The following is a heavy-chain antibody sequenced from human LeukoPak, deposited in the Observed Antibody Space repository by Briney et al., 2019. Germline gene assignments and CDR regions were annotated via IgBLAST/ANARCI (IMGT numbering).Heavy chain of an antibody. D-gene: IGHD6-19*01. J-gene: IGHJ4*02. Sequence: ASVKVSCKASGYTFTSYDINWVRQATGQGLEWMGWMNPNSGNTGYAQKFQGRVTMTRNTSISTAYMELSSLRSEDTAVYYCARAHSSGWYSAFDYWGRGTLVTVSS. CDR3: ARAHSSGWYSAFDY. CDR2: MNPNSGNT. V-gene: IGHV1-8*01. CDR1: GYTFTSYD.